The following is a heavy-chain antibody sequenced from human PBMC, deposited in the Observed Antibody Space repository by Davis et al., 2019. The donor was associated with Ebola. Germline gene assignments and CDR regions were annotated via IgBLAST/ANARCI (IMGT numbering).Heavy chain of an antibody. CDR2: IYYSGST. Sequence: MPSETLSLTCTVSGGSVSSGSYYWSWIRQPPEKGLEWVGYIYYSGSTNYNPSLKSRVTISVDTSKNQFSLKLSSVTAADTAVYYCARSALPPYYYGMDVWGQGTTVTVSS. CDR3: ARSALPPYYYGMDV. CDR1: GGSVSSGSYY. V-gene: IGHV4-61*01. J-gene: IGHJ6*02.